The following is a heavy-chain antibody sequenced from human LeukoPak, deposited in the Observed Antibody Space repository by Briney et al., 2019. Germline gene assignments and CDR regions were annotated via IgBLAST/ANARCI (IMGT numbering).Heavy chain of an antibody. Sequence: PGGSLRLSCAASGFTFSSYAMHWVRQAPGKGLEWVAVITYDGSNKYYADSVKGRFTIPRDNSKNTLYLQMNSLRAEDTAVYYCARGLLGSKTYFCYYGIDVWGEEPTDSV. V-gene: IGHV3-30*04. CDR2: ITYDGSNK. CDR1: GFTFSSYA. CDR3: ARGLLGSKTYFCYYGIDV. D-gene: IGHD3-10*01. J-gene: IGHJ6*02.